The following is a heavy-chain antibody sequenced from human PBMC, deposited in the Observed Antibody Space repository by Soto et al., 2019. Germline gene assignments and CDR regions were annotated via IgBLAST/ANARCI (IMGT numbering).Heavy chain of an antibody. Sequence: QVQLVQSGAEVKKPGSSVKVSCKASGGTFSSYTISWVRQAPGQGLEWMGRIIPILGIANYAQKFQGRVXIXAXXSTSTAYMELSSLRSEDTAVYYCATRIAVAGTSDYWGQGTLVTVSS. CDR2: IIPILGIA. J-gene: IGHJ4*02. CDR3: ATRIAVAGTSDY. D-gene: IGHD6-19*01. CDR1: GGTFSSYT. V-gene: IGHV1-69*02.